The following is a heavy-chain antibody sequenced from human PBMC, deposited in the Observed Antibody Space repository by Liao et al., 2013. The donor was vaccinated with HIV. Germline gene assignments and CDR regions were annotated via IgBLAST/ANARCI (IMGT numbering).Heavy chain of an antibody. CDR1: GGSISSYY. CDR2: ISSSGST. J-gene: IGHJ3*02. V-gene: IGHV4-4*07. Sequence: QVQLQESGPGLVKPSETLSLTCTVSGGSISSYYWSWIRQPAGKRLEWIGRISSSGSTNYNPSLKSRVTISVDTSKNQFSLKLSSVTAADTAVYYCARDRGWGSRAFDIWGQGTMVSVSS. D-gene: IGHD7-27*01. CDR3: ARDRGWGSRAFDI.